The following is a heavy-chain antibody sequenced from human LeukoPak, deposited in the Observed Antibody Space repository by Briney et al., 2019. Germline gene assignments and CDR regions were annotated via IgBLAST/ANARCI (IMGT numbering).Heavy chain of an antibody. D-gene: IGHD1-1*01. CDR3: ARRRDNFDGFDI. J-gene: IGHJ3*02. CDR2: LYYSGTT. Sequence: SSETLSLTCTGSGGSISSDTYHCDWIRQPPGKRLEWIGSLYYSGTTYYNPSLRSRVIMSVDTSKNQFSLKVRSATAADTAVYYCARRRDNFDGFDIWGQGTMVTVSS. CDR1: GGSISSDTYH. V-gene: IGHV4-39*01.